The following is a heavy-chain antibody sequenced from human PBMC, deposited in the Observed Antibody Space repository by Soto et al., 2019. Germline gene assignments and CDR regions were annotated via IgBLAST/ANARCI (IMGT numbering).Heavy chain of an antibody. CDR3: PTSSDWSPLLDY. CDR2: INNGGGT. CDR1: QYTFTKYY. Sequence: QVQLVQSGAEVTKPGASVKVSCKASQYTFTKYYLHWVRQAPGQRPEWMGWINNGGGTIYAQKFQGRLTMTRDTSITTAYTELSRLSSDDTGFYYCPTSSDWSPLLDYWGRGTLVTVSS. D-gene: IGHD2-21*01. J-gene: IGHJ4*02. V-gene: IGHV1-2*02.